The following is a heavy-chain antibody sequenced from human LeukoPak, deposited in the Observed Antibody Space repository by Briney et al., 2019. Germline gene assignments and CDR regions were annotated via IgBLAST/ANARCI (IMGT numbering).Heavy chain of an antibody. J-gene: IGHJ6*02. V-gene: IGHV3-64*01. Sequence: PGGSLRLSCAASGFTFSSYTMHWVRQAPGKGLEYVSAIISRGGSTYYANSVQGRFTISRDNSKNTPYLQMGSLRAEDMAVYYCARVMQGATESNYYYYAMDVWGQGTTVTVSS. D-gene: IGHD1-26*01. CDR3: ARVMQGATESNYYYYAMDV. CDR1: GFTFSSYT. CDR2: IISRGGST.